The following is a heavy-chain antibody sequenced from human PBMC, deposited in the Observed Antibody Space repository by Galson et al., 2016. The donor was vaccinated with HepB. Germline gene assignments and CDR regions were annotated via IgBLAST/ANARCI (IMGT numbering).Heavy chain of an antibody. CDR1: GGSISSSNW. CDR3: ARNSGGSYLGWFDP. D-gene: IGHD1-26*01. V-gene: IGHV4-4*02. CDR2: IYHSGTT. Sequence: SETLSLTCAVSGGSISSSNWWTWVRQPPGKGLEWIGEIYHSGTTHYNPSLESRVTISVDKSKNQFSLKLNSVTAAGTAVYYCARNSGGSYLGWFDPWGQGTLVTVSS. J-gene: IGHJ5*02.